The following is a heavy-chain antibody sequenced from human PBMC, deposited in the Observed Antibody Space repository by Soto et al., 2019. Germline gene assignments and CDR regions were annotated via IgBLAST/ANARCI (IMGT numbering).Heavy chain of an antibody. V-gene: IGHV1-69*01. Sequence: QVQLVQSGAEVKKPGSSVKVSCKASGGTFSSYAISWVRQAPGQGLEWMGGIIPIFGTANYAQKFQGRVTIIADESTSTAYMELSSLRSEDTAVYYCARDPLSSIAARPSRYNWFDPWGQGTLVTVSS. J-gene: IGHJ5*02. CDR1: GGTFSSYA. CDR2: IIPIFGTA. CDR3: ARDPLSSIAARPSRYNWFDP. D-gene: IGHD6-6*01.